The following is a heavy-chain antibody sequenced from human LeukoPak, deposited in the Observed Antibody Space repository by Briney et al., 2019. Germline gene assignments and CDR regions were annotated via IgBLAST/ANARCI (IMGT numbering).Heavy chain of an antibody. CDR2: ISYDGSNK. V-gene: IGHV3-30*03. D-gene: IGHD2-21*01. Sequence: GGSLRLSCAASGFTFSSYGMHWVRQAPGKGLEWVAVISYDGSNKYYADSVKGRFTISRDNSKNTLYLQMNSLRAEDTAVYYCARGYSRGYWGQGTLVTVSS. CDR1: GFTFSSYG. CDR3: ARGYSRGY. J-gene: IGHJ4*02.